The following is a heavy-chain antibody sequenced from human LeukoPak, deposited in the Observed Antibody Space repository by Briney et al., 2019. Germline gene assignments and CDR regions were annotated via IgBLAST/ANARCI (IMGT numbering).Heavy chain of an antibody. D-gene: IGHD6-19*01. V-gene: IGHV3-23*01. J-gene: IGHJ4*02. CDR2: ISRGGANT. CDR3: AKDLGISGWHLDY. CDR1: GFRFSDYS. Sequence: GGSLRLSCAASGFRFSDYSMTWVRQAPGKGLEGVSGISRGGANTYHADSVRGRFTISRDNSKNTLYLQMNGLRGEDTAVYYCAKDLGISGWHLDYWGQGTMATVSS.